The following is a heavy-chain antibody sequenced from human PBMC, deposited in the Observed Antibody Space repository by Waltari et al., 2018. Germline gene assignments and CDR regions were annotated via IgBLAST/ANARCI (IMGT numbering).Heavy chain of an antibody. CDR2: ISSSGTT. J-gene: IGHJ4*02. D-gene: IGHD2-15*01. Sequence: QLQLRESGPGLVKPSETLSLTCTVSSGAISTNSYFWGWTRQPPGKGLECIGTISSSGTTHYTPSLKSRSTISVDTLKNQFSLKLSSVSAADTSVYYCAILYTYSPFFDFWGQGTLVTVSS. CDR3: AILYTYSPFFDF. V-gene: IGHV4-39*01. CDR1: SGAISTNSYF.